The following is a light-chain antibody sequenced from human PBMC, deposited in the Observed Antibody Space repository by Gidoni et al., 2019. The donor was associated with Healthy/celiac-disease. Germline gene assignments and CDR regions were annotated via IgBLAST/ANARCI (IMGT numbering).Light chain of an antibody. CDR2: CHH. CDR1: SSNIGAGYD. CDR3: QSYCSSLSGFVV. Sequence: QSVLTHPPSVSGAPGHSVSLSCTRSSSNIGAGYDVHWYQQLPGTAPNLLIYCHHNRPSGVPDRFSGCKSCTSASLAITRLQAEDEADYYCQSYCSSLSGFVVFGGGTKLTVL. V-gene: IGLV1-40*01. J-gene: IGLJ2*01.